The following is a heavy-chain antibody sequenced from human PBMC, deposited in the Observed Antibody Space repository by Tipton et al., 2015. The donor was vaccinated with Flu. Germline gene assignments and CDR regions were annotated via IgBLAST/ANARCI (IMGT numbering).Heavy chain of an antibody. V-gene: IGHV4-61*02. Sequence: TLSLTCTVSGDSISSGTYYWSWIRQPAGKGLEWIGRVLTSGSTNYNPSLESRVTISVDTSKNQVSLKLRSVTAADTAVYYCARRDYTNYVSDPKNWFDPWGQGTLVTVSS. J-gene: IGHJ5*02. D-gene: IGHD4-11*01. CDR1: GDSISSGTYY. CDR2: VLTSGST. CDR3: ARRDYTNYVSDPKNWFDP.